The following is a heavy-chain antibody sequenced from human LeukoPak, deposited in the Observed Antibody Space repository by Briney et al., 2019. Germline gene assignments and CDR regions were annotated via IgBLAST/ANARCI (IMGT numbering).Heavy chain of an antibody. D-gene: IGHD1-7*01. CDR1: GFTFSSYW. Sequence: PGGSLRLSCAASGFTFSSYWMHWVRQAPGKGLVWVSRLNSDGSSTSYADSVKGRFTISRDNAETTLHLQMNNLSAEDTAVYYCARASNWNSINFDYWGQGALVTVSS. CDR3: ARASNWNSINFDY. J-gene: IGHJ4*02. V-gene: IGHV3-74*01. CDR2: LNSDGSST.